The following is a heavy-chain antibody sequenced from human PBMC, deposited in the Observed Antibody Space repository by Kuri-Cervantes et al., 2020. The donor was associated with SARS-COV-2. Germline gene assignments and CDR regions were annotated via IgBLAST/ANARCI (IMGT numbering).Heavy chain of an antibody. J-gene: IGHJ4*02. CDR3: ARATXTMNFDY. CDR2: IXHSGTA. CDR1: GGXISNGGYS. V-gene: IGHV4-30-2*01. Sequence: SETLSLTCAVSGGXISNGGYSWIWIRQPPGKGLKYIGYIXHSGTAYYNPSLKSRVTMSADRSKNQFSLNLRSVTAADXXVYYCARATXTMNFDYWGPGALVTVSS. D-gene: IGHD3-3*01.